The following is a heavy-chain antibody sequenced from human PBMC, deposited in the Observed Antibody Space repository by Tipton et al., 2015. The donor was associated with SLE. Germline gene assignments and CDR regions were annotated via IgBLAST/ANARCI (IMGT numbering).Heavy chain of an antibody. D-gene: IGHD1-26*01. CDR2: ISGSKSYT. CDR1: GFTFSDYY. J-gene: IGHJ3*02. Sequence: GSLRLSCAASGFTFSDYYMTWIRQAPGKGLEWLSYISGSKSYTNYADSVRGRFTLSRDNAKNSLDLQMNSLRAEDTAVYYCARERSGARYAFDIWGQGTMTVSS. CDR3: ARERSGARYAFDI. V-gene: IGHV3-11*05.